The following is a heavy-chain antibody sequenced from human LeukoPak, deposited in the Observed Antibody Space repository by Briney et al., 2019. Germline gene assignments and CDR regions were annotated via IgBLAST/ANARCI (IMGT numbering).Heavy chain of an antibody. CDR1: GYTFTSYG. D-gene: IGHD2-2*01. Sequence: ASVKVSCKASGYTFTSYGISWVRQAPGHGLEWMGWISAYNGNTNYAQKLQGRVTMTTDTSTSTAYMELRSLRSDDTAVYYCAREESVVPAMNYFDYWGQGTLVTVSS. J-gene: IGHJ4*02. CDR3: AREESVVPAMNYFDY. CDR2: ISAYNGNT. V-gene: IGHV1-18*01.